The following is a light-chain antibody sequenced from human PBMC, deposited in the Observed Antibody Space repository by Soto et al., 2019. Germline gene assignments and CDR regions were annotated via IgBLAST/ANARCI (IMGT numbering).Light chain of an antibody. J-gene: IGKJ1*01. V-gene: IGKV1-5*01. Sequence: DIQMTQSPSTLSASGGDRVIITCRASQTISTWLAWYQQKPGKAPKLLIYEASSLQSGVPSRFSGSASGTEFTLTISSLQPDDVATYYCQQYSSYPWTSGQGTKVDIK. CDR2: EAS. CDR3: QQYSSYPWT. CDR1: QTISTW.